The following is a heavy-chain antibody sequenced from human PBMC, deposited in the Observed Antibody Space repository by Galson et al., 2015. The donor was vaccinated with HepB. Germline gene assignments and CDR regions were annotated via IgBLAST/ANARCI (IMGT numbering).Heavy chain of an antibody. CDR1: GGSISSYY. V-gene: IGHV4-59*08. CDR2: IYYTGST. D-gene: IGHD5-18*01. J-gene: IGHJ4*02. Sequence: SETLSLTCTVSGGSISSYYWNWIRQPPGKGLEWIGYIYYTGSTNYNPSLKSRVTISVDTSKNQFSLKLSSVTAADTAVYYCAGLVDTAMAPFDYWGQGTLVTVSS. CDR3: AGLVDTAMAPFDY.